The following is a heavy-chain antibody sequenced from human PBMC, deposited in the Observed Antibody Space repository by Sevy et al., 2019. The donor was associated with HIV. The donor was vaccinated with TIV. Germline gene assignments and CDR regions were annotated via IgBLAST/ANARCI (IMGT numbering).Heavy chain of an antibody. Sequence: SETLSLTCTVSGGSISSGDYYWSWIRQPPGKGLEWIGYMYYSGSTYYNPSLQSRVTISVDTSKNQFSLKLSSVTAADTAVYYCARGSRRGYSGYVSISPFDFWGQGTLVTVSS. J-gene: IGHJ4*02. CDR3: ARGSRRGYSGYVSISPFDF. CDR1: GGSISSGDYY. D-gene: IGHD5-12*01. V-gene: IGHV4-30-4*01. CDR2: MYYSGST.